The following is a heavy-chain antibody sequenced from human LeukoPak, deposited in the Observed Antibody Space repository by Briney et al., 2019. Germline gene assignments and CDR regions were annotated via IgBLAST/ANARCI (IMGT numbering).Heavy chain of an antibody. CDR1: GFTFSSYG. Sequence: RSLRLSCAASGFTFSSYGMHWVRQAPGKGLEWVAVISYDGSNKYYADSVKGRFTISRDNSKNTLYLQMNSLRAEDTAVYFCVRDENGHNYKDGMDVWGQGATVTVSS. CDR3: VRDENGHNYKDGMDV. D-gene: IGHD1-20*01. J-gene: IGHJ6*02. CDR2: ISYDGSNK. V-gene: IGHV3-30*03.